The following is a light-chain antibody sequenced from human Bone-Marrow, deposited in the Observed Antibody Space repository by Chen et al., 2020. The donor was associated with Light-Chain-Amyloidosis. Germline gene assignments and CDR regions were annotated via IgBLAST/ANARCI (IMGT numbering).Light chain of an antibody. J-gene: IGLJ1*01. Sequence: QSALTQPASVSGHPGQAITISCPGTSSDGGGDTNVSWSQQHPDKAPKLMIYEVTNRPSWVPERFSGSKSDNTASLTISGLQTEDEADYFCSSYTITNSLVFGSGTRVTVL. CDR1: SSDGGGDTN. CDR2: EVT. CDR3: SSYTITNSLV. V-gene: IGLV2-14*01.